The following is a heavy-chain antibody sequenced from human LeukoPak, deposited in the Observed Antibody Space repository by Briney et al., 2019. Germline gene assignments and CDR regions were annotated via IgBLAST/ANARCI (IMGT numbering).Heavy chain of an antibody. J-gene: IGHJ5*02. Sequence: SETLSLTCTVPGGSISSSSYYWGWIRQPPGKGLEWIGSIYYSGSTYYNPSLKSRVTISVDTSKNQFSLKLSSVTAADTAVYYCARIRYYGSGSSTPGWFDPWGQGTLVTVSS. CDR3: ARIRYYGSGSSTPGWFDP. D-gene: IGHD3-10*01. CDR2: IYYSGST. CDR1: GGSISSSSYY. V-gene: IGHV4-39*07.